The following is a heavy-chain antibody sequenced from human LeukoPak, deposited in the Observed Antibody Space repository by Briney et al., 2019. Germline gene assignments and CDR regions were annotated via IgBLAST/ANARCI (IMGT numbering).Heavy chain of an antibody. D-gene: IGHD6-13*01. CDR3: ARDSGYSSSWYDAFDI. J-gene: IGHJ3*02. CDR1: PFTFSSYG. Sequence: PGGSLRLSCAASPFTFSSYGMHWVRQAPGKGLEWVAYIQYDGSNQQYADSVKGRFSISREHAKNSLSLQMNSLLAEDTALYYCARDSGYSSSWYDAFDIWGQGTMVTVSS. V-gene: IGHV3-30*02. CDR2: IQYDGSNQ.